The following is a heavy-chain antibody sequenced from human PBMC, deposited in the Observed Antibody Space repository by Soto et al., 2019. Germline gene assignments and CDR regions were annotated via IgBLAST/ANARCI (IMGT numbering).Heavy chain of an antibody. CDR3: ARDNGGTFDY. Sequence: QVHLVESGGGSVKPGGSLRLSCAASGFTFSDYYMTWIRQAPGKGLEWVSYVSSRSTSINYADSMKGRFTISRDNAKNSLYLQMNSLRAEDTAVYYCARDNGGTFDYWGQGTLVTVSS. D-gene: IGHD2-8*01. V-gene: IGHV3-11*05. J-gene: IGHJ4*02. CDR1: GFTFSDYY. CDR2: VSSRSTSI.